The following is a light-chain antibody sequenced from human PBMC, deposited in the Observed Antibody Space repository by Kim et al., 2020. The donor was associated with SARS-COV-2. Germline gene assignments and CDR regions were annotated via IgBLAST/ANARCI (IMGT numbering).Light chain of an antibody. V-gene: IGKV1-5*03. CDR1: QSISSW. CDR2: KAS. J-gene: IGKJ2*01. CDR3: QQYKSFPYT. Sequence: DIQMTQSPSTLSASVGDRITITCRASQSISSWLAWYQQKPGKAPKSLIYKASALESGVPSRFSGSGSGTEFTLTISSLQPDDFASYYCQQYKSFPYTFGQGTKLES.